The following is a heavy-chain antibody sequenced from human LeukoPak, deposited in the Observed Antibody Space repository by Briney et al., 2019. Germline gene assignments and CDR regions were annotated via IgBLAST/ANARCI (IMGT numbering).Heavy chain of an antibody. J-gene: IGHJ4*02. D-gene: IGHD2-21*02. V-gene: IGHV3-21*01. CDR3: ARETYCGGDCYVQYYFDY. CDR2: ISSSGSYI. Sequence: PGGSLRLSCAASGFTFSSYSMNWVRQAPGKGLEWVSSISSSGSYIYYADSVKGRFTISRDNAKNSLYLQMNSLRAEGTAVYYCARETYCGGDCYVQYYFDYWGQGTLVTVSS. CDR1: GFTFSSYS.